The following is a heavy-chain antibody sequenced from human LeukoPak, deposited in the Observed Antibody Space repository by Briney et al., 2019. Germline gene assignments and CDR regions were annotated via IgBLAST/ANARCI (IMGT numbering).Heavy chain of an antibody. Sequence: SVKVSCKASGFTFTSSAVQWVRQARGQRLEWIGWIVVGSGNTNYAQKFQERVTITRDMSTSTAYMELSSLRAEDTAVYYCAKAGRYYYDSSGPDDYWGQGTLVTVSS. CDR2: IVVGSGNT. J-gene: IGHJ4*02. D-gene: IGHD3-22*01. CDR3: AKAGRYYYDSSGPDDY. CDR1: GFTFTSSA. V-gene: IGHV1-58*01.